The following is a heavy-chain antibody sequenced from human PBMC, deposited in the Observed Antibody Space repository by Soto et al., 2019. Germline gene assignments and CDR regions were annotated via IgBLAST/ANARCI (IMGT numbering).Heavy chain of an antibody. V-gene: IGHV1-58*01. J-gene: IGHJ4*02. CDR3: AASLPGLSSSPQAPGY. CDR2: IVVGSGNT. D-gene: IGHD6-6*01. Sequence: SVKVSCKASGGTFTSSAVQWVRQARGQRLEWIGWIVVGSGNTNYAQKFQERVTITRDMSTSTAYMELSSLRSEDTAVYYCAASLPGLSSSPQAPGYWGQGTLVTVSS. CDR1: GGTFTSSA.